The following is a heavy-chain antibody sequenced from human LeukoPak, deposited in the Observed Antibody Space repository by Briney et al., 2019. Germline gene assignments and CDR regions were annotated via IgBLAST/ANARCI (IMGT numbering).Heavy chain of an antibody. Sequence: SVKVSCKASGGTFSSYAISWVRQAPGQGLEWMGGIIPIFGTANYAQKFQGRVTITADESTSTAYMELSSLRSEDTAVYYCAGRGYCSSTSCQKFDPWGQGTLVTVSS. CDR1: GGTFSSYA. CDR3: AGRGYCSSTSCQKFDP. CDR2: IIPIFGTA. D-gene: IGHD2-2*01. V-gene: IGHV1-69*13. J-gene: IGHJ5*02.